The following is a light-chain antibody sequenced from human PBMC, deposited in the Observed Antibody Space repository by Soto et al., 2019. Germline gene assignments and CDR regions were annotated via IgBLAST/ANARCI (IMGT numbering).Light chain of an antibody. CDR3: SSYTTSAPYV. CDR1: SSDVGAYNF. CDR2: EVA. V-gene: IGLV2-14*01. J-gene: IGLJ1*01. Sequence: SALTQPASVSGSPGQSITISCTGTSSDVGAYNFASWYQHHPGRAPKLIIYEVAIRPSGVSNRFSGSKSGNTASLTISGLQAEDEADYYCSSYTTSAPYVFGSGTKVTVL.